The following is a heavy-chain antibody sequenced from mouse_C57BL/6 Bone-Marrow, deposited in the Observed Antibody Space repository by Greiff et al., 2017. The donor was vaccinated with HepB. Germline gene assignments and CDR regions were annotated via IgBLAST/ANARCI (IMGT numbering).Heavy chain of an antibody. J-gene: IGHJ4*01. D-gene: IGHD1-1*01. V-gene: IGHV1-59*01. CDR1: GYTFTSYW. Sequence: LQQPGAELVRPGTSVKLSCKASGYTFTSYWMHWVKQRPGQGLEWIGVIDPSDSYTNYNQKFKGKATWTVDTSSSTAYMQLSSLTSEDSAVYYCARRHYGSSYYAMDYWGQGTSVTVSS. CDR3: ARRHYGSSYYAMDY. CDR2: IDPSDSYT.